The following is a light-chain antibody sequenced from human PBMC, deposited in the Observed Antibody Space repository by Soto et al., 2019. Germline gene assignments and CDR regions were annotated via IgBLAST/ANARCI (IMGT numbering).Light chain of an antibody. CDR2: GAS. Sequence: EIVLTQSPGTLCLSPGERATHSCRASQSVGSDYLAWYQQKPGQPPRLLIYGASSRATGIPDRFSGSGSGADSTLTISRLEPEDFAVYYCQQYGSSQWTFGQGTKV. J-gene: IGKJ1*01. CDR1: QSVGSDY. CDR3: QQYGSSQWT. V-gene: IGKV3-20*01.